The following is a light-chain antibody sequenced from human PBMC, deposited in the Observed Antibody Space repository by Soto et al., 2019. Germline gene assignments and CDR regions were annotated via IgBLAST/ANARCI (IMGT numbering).Light chain of an antibody. J-gene: IGLJ2*01. CDR1: SSNIGSYT. CDR3: ASWDDSLNVVV. V-gene: IGLV1-44*01. CDR2: SPN. Sequence: QSVLTQPPSASGTPGQRVTIACSGRSSNIGSYTVNWYQQFPGTAPKLFNYSPNQRPSGVPDRFSGSQSGTSASLAISGLQSEDAADYYCASWDDSLNVVVFGGGTKLTVL.